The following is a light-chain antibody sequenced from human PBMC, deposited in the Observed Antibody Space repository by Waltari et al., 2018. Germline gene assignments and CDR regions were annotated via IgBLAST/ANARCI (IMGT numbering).Light chain of an antibody. CDR2: AGS. J-gene: IGKJ1*01. CDR3: QQTHGRPWT. Sequence: DIHMTQSPSSLSASVGDKVSITCRASQNITRYSCWYHPIPGKAPKLLSYAGSSLQSGAPSRFSGSRAGTDFALTISFLEPEDFGTYCCQQTHGRPWTFGQGTRVEI. CDR1: QNITRY. V-gene: IGKV1-39*01.